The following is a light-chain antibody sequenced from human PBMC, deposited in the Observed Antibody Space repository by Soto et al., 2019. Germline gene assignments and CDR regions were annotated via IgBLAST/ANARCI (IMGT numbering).Light chain of an antibody. CDR2: ATS. V-gene: IGKV1-16*01. Sequence: DIQMTQSPSSLSAFVGDRVTISCRASQDINNFLAWFQQKPGKAPRALIFATSSLQSGVPSRFSGSGSGTDFTLTISSLQPEDSATYYCQHFASYPVTFGQGTRLEIK. CDR3: QHFASYPVT. CDR1: QDINNF. J-gene: IGKJ5*01.